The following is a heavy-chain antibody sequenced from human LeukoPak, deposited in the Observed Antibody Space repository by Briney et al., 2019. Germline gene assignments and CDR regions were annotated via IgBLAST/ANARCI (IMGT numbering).Heavy chain of an antibody. D-gene: IGHD5-24*01. CDR1: GYTFTSYG. CDR2: ISVYNGNK. CDR3: ARVRDGYNDAYDI. Sequence: ASVKVSCEASGYTFTSYGISWVRQAPGQGLEWMGWISVYNGNKNYAQNFQGRVTMTGDTSTSTVYMELSSLRSEDTAVYYCARVRDGYNDAYDIWGQGTMVTVTS. V-gene: IGHV1-18*01. J-gene: IGHJ3*02.